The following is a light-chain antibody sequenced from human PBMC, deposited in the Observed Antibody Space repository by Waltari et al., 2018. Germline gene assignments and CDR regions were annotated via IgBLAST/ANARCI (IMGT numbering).Light chain of an antibody. CDR3: QNHERLPAT. CDR1: QSIGRY. CDR2: GAS. V-gene: IGKV3-20*01. Sequence: EIVLTQSPGTLSLSPGERATLSCRASQSIGRYLAWYQQKPEQAPRLIIYGASSMATGIPDRFSGSGSGTDFSLTISRLEPEDFAVYYCQNHERLPATFGQGTKVEIK. J-gene: IGKJ1*01.